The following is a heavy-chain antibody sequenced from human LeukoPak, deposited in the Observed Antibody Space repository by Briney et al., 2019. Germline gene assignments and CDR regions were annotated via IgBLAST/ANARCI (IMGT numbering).Heavy chain of an antibody. Sequence: GSLRLSCAASGFTFDDYAMHWVRQAPGKGLEWVSLISGDGGSTYYADSVKGRFTISRDNSKNSLYLQMNSLRTEDTALYYCAKVGRSADYDGSDWDAFDIWGQGTMVTVSS. CDR3: AKVGRSADYDGSDWDAFDI. J-gene: IGHJ3*02. V-gene: IGHV3-43*02. D-gene: IGHD3-22*01. CDR2: ISGDGGST. CDR1: GFTFDDYA.